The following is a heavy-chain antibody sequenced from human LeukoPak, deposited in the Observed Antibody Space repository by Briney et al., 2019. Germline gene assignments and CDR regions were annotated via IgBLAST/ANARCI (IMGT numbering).Heavy chain of an antibody. CDR2: IIPIFGTA. CDR1: GGTFSSYA. V-gene: IGHV1-69*13. J-gene: IGHJ4*02. Sequence: SVKVSCKASGGTFSSYAISWVRQAPGQGLEWMGGIIPIFGTANYAQKFQGRVTITADESTSTAYMELSSLRSEDTAVYYCARGNYYEGDFDYWGQGTLVTVSS. CDR3: ARGNYYEGDFDY. D-gene: IGHD3-22*01.